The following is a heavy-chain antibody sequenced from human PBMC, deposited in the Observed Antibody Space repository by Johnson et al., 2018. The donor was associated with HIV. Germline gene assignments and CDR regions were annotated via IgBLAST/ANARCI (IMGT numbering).Heavy chain of an antibody. CDR2: ISYDGSNK. J-gene: IGHJ3*02. CDR3: ARDGLYSSPWDAFDM. Sequence: QVQLVESGGGVVQPGRSLRLSCTVSGIIFSHYGMHWVRQAPGKGLEWVAVISYDGSNKYYADSVKGRLTISRDSSRNTLYLEMNSLRAEDTAVYYCARDGLYSSPWDAFDMWGQGTVVTVSS. V-gene: IGHV3-30*03. D-gene: IGHD6-13*01. CDR1: GIIFSHYG.